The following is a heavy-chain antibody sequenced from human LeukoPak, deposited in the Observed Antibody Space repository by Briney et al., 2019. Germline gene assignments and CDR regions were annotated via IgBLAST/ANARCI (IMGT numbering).Heavy chain of an antibody. CDR3: ARLSTATRHWLAASDI. J-gene: IGHJ3*02. D-gene: IGHD6-19*01. CDR1: GYTFTVYF. CDR2: INPDAGDT. V-gene: IGHV1-2*06. Sequence: WASVKLSCKASGYTFTVYFMYWVRHAPGQGLEWMGRINPDAGDTNYAQTFQGRITMTRDTSISTAYMELSSLKSDDTAVYYCARLSTATRHWLAASDIWGQGTVVTVSS.